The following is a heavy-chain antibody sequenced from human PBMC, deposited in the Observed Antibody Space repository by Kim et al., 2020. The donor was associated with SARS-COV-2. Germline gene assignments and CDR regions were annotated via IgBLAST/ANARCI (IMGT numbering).Heavy chain of an antibody. CDR3: AKGGVGIAVTGIDY. D-gene: IGHD6-19*01. CDR2: ISWNSGTI. CDR1: GFTFDDYA. J-gene: IGHJ4*02. Sequence: GGSLRLSCAASGFTFDDYAMHWVRQVPGKGLEWVSGISWNSGTIGYADPVKGRFTISRDNAKNSLYLQMNSLRAEDTALYYCAKGGVGIAVTGIDYWGQGTLVTVSS. V-gene: IGHV3-9*01.